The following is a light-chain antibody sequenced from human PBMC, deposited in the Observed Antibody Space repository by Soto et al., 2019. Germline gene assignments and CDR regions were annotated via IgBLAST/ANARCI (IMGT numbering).Light chain of an antibody. CDR2: DAS. CDR3: QQFSSYPLT. Sequence: EIVLTQSPATLSLSPGERATLSCRASQSVSSYLAWYQQKPGQAPRLLIYDASNRAPGIPARFSGSGSGTDFTLTISSLEPEDLAVYYCQQFSSYPLTFGGGTKVEIK. CDR1: QSVSSY. J-gene: IGKJ4*01. V-gene: IGKV3-11*01.